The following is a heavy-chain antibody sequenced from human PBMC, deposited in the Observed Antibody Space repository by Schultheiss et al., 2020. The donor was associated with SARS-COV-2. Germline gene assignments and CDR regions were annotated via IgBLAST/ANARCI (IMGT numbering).Heavy chain of an antibody. CDR1: GFSLSNARMG. V-gene: IGHV4-61*01. Sequence: SGPTLVKPTETLTLTCTVSGFSLSNARMGVSWIRQPPGKGLEWIGYIYYSGSTNYNPSLKSRVTISVDTSKNQFSLKLSSVTAADTAVYYCARGMPRPRIAVAGSGGYFQHWGQGTLVTVSS. CDR3: ARGMPRPRIAVAGSGGYFQH. J-gene: IGHJ1*01. CDR2: IYYSGST. D-gene: IGHD6-19*01.